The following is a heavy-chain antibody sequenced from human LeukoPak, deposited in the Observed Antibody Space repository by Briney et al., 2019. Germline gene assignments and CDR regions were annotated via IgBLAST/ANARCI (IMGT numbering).Heavy chain of an antibody. J-gene: IGHJ4*02. V-gene: IGHV3-48*03. CDR2: ISSSGSTI. CDR1: GFTYSSYE. CDR3: ARDQDRAVGALEY. D-gene: IGHD1-26*01. Sequence: GGSLRLSCAASGFTYSSYEMNWVRQAPGKGLEWVSYISSSGSTIYYADSVKGRFTISRDNAKNSLYLQMNSLRAEDTAVYYCARDQDRAVGALEYGGQGTLVTVSS.